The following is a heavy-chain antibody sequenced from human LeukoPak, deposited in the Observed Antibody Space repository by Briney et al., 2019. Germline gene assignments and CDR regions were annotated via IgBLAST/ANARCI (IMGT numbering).Heavy chain of an antibody. J-gene: IGHJ3*02. CDR1: GGSISSYY. V-gene: IGHV4-59*01. Sequence: SETLSLTCTVSGGSISSYYWSWIRQSPGKGLEWIGYVYDNDISNFNPSLESRVTILVDRSKSQFPLKLRSVTAADTAVYYCARGLVLATDDAFDIWGPGTMVTVSS. CDR3: ARGLVLATDDAFDI. CDR2: VYDNDIS. D-gene: IGHD5-12*01.